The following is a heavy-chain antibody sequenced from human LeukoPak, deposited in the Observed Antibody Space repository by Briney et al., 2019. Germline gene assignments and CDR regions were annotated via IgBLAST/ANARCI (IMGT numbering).Heavy chain of an antibody. CDR1: GYTFTSYG. J-gene: IGHJ4*02. CDR3: ATQATSYGDYTLNDY. Sequence: ASVKVSCKASGYTFTSYGISWVRQAPGQGLEWMGWISAYNGNTNYAQKLQGRVTMTRDTSISTAYMELSSLRSEDTAVYYCATQATSYGDYTLNDYWGQGTLVTVSS. D-gene: IGHD4-17*01. V-gene: IGHV1-18*01. CDR2: ISAYNGNT.